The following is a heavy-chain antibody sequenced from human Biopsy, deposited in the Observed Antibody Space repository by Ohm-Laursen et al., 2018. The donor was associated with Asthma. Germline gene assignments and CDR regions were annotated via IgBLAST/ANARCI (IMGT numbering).Heavy chain of an antibody. J-gene: IGHJ5*02. D-gene: IGHD1-7*01. V-gene: IGHV1-2*06. CDR2: INPNSGGT. CDR1: GYTFINYA. Sequence: VSSVKVSCKASGYTFINYAIHWVRQAPGQGLEWMGRINPNSGGTNYAQKFQGRVTMTRDTSISTAYMELSRLRSDDTAVYYCAREGITGTTAWFDPWGQGTLVTVSS. CDR3: AREGITGTTAWFDP.